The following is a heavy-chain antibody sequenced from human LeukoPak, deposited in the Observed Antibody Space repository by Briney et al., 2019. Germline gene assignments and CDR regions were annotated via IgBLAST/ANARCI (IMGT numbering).Heavy chain of an antibody. CDR3: ARDLFLRYFHL. CDR2: ISNTGGSA. J-gene: IGHJ2*01. CDR1: GVTFITCA. V-gene: IGHV3-23*01. D-gene: IGHD2-21*01. Sequence: GWSLILSCAASGVTFITCAMTWVRQAPGGGVLGGSAISNTGGSAYYAASVRGRFTISRDNSRNTLYLQLNSLRAEDTAIYYCARDLFLRYFHLWGRGTLVTVSS.